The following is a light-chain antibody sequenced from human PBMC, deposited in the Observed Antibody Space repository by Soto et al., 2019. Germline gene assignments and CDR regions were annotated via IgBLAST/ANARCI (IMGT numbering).Light chain of an antibody. J-gene: IGLJ1*01. Sequence: QPVLTQPPSVSGAPGQRVTISCTGSRSNIGAGYDVHWYQQLPGTAPKLLIYGNSNRPSGVPDRFSGSKSGTSASLAITGLQAEDEADFYCQSHDSSLSAYVFGTGTKLTVL. CDR1: RSNIGAGYD. CDR2: GNS. CDR3: QSHDSSLSAYV. V-gene: IGLV1-40*01.